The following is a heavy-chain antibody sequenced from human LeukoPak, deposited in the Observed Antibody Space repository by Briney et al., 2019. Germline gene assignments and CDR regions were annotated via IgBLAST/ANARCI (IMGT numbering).Heavy chain of an antibody. J-gene: IGHJ4*02. V-gene: IGHV3-23*01. Sequence: GGSLRLSCAASGFTFSSYAMSWVRQAPGKGLEWVSAISGSGGSTFYADSVKGRFTISRDNSKNTLYLQMNSLRAEDTAVYYCAKGQSGYSSGWFVKRWGQGTLVTVSS. CDR3: AKGQSGYSSGWFVKR. D-gene: IGHD6-19*01. CDR1: GFTFSSYA. CDR2: ISGSGGST.